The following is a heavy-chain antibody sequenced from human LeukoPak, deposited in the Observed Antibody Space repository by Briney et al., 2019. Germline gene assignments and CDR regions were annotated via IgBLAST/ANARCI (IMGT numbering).Heavy chain of an antibody. Sequence: SETLSLTCTVSGGSISSYYWSWIRQPAGKGLEWIGRIYTSGSTNYNPSLKSRVNMSVDTSKNQFSLKLSAVTAADTAVYYCARECGGSCYSGNDSFDIWGQGPMVTVSS. CDR1: GGSISSYY. V-gene: IGHV4-4*07. CDR3: ARECGGSCYSGNDSFDI. D-gene: IGHD2-15*01. J-gene: IGHJ3*02. CDR2: IYTSGST.